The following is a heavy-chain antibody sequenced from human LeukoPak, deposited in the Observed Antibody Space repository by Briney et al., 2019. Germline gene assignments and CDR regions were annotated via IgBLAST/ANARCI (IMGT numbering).Heavy chain of an antibody. CDR1: GYTFTSYD. D-gene: IGHD3-10*01. V-gene: IGHV1-8*01. CDR2: MNPNSGNT. CDR3: AVGFGELSDYYYYGMDV. J-gene: IGHJ6*02. Sequence: ASVKVSCKASGYTFTSYDINWVRQATGQGLEWMGWMNPNSGNTGYAQKFQGRVTMTRNTSISTAYMELGSLRSEDTAVYYCAVGFGELSDYYYYGMDVWGQGTTVTASS.